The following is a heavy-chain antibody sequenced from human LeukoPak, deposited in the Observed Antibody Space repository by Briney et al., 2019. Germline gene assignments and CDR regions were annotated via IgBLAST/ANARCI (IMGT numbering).Heavy chain of an antibody. V-gene: IGHV3-53*01. CDR3: AKYGDTRIITGAGHFDF. Sequence: PGGSLRLSCAASEFSVGSNYMTWVRQAPGKGLEWVSLIYSGGSTYYADSVKGRFTISRDNSKNTLYLQLNSLTAEDTAVYYCAKYGDTRIITGAGHFDFWGQGTLVTVSS. D-gene: IGHD4-17*01. CDR1: EFSVGSNY. J-gene: IGHJ4*02. CDR2: IYSGGST.